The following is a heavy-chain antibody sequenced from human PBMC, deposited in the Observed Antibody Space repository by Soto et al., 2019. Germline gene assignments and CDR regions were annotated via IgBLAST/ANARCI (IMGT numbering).Heavy chain of an antibody. CDR3: ARYALYGSGTYCFMDV. CDR1: WFSLSTSGVG. V-gene: IGHV2-5*02. Sequence: QITLKESGPRLVKPTQTLTLTCTFSWFSLSTSGVGVGWIRQPPGKALEWLALIYWDDDKRYSPSLKSRLTITKDTSKNQVVLTMTNMDPVDIATYYCARYALYGSGTYCFMDVWGQGTTVTVSS. D-gene: IGHD3-10*01. CDR2: IYWDDDK. J-gene: IGHJ6*02.